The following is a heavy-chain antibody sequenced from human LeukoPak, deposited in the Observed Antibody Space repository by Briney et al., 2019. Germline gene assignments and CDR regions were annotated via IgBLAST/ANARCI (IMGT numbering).Heavy chain of an antibody. CDR3: TREKRYFDWSQADY. D-gene: IGHD3-9*01. CDR2: IRNKAYGGTA. CDR1: GFTFSDYA. Sequence: GGSLRLSCTASGFTFSDYAMSWFRQAPGKGLEWVGFIRNKAYGGTAEYAASVKGRFTISRDDSKTIAYLQMNSLKTEDTAVYYCTREKRYFDWSQADYWGQGTLVTVSS. J-gene: IGHJ4*02. V-gene: IGHV3-49*03.